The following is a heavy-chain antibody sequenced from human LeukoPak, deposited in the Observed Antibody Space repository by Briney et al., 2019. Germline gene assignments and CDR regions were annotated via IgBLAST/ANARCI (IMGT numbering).Heavy chain of an antibody. CDR1: GLAFSSHA. Sequence: GGSLRLSCEASGLAFSSHAMTWVRQAPGKGLEWVSGITGSGGSTYHAESVKGRFTISRDNSKNTLYLQMNSLRAEDTAVYYCARGEGIGIAAAGTEYWGQGTLVTVSS. D-gene: IGHD6-13*01. CDR3: ARGEGIGIAAAGTEY. V-gene: IGHV3-23*01. CDR2: ITGSGGST. J-gene: IGHJ4*02.